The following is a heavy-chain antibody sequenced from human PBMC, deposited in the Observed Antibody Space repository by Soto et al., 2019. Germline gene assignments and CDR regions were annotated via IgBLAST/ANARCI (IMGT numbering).Heavy chain of an antibody. V-gene: IGHV1-69*01. CDR3: ARDCSGGSCSTYYYYYYGMDV. CDR1: GGTFSSYA. CDR2: IIPIFGTA. J-gene: IGHJ6*02. D-gene: IGHD2-15*01. Sequence: QVQLVQSGAEVKKPGSSVKVSCKASGGTFSSYAISWVRQAPGQGLEWMGGIIPIFGTANYAQKFQGRVTITAYESTSTADMELSSLRSEDTAVYYCARDCSGGSCSTYYYYYYGMDVWGQGTTVTVSS.